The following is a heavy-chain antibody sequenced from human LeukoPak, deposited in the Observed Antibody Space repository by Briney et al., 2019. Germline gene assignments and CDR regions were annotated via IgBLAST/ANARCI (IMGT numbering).Heavy chain of an antibody. CDR2: INPNSGGT. V-gene: IGHV1-2*06. CDR3: ARRTRNYYDSSGYPIRYFDY. D-gene: IGHD3-22*01. J-gene: IGHJ4*02. CDR1: GYAFTGYY. Sequence: ASVKVSCKASGYAFTGYYMHWVRQAPGQGLEWMGRINPNSGGTNYAQKFQGRVTMTRDTSISTAYMELSRLRSDDTAVDYCARRTRNYYDSSGYPIRYFDYWGQGTLVTVSS.